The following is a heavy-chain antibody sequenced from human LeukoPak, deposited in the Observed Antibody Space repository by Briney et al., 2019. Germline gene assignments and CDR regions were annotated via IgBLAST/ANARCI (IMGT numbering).Heavy chain of an antibody. V-gene: IGHV3-43D*03. CDR2: ISWDGGST. J-gene: IGHJ4*02. Sequence: GGSLRLSCAASGFTFDDYAMHWVRQAPGKGLEWVSLISWDGGSTYYADSVKGRFTISRDNSKNSLYLQMNSLRAEDTALYYCAKDFSGAGETGYFDYWGQGTLVTVSS. CDR3: AKDFSGAGETGYFDY. CDR1: GFTFDDYA. D-gene: IGHD1-26*01.